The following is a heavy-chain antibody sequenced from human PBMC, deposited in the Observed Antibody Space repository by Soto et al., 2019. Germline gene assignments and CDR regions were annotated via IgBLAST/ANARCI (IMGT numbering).Heavy chain of an antibody. CDR2: IKTKTEGGTT. D-gene: IGHD6-13*01. CDR1: GFTFSNTW. CDR3: TTLTSSPGSTWLFDY. Sequence: EVQLVESGGGLVKSGGSLRLSCAASGFTFSNTWMNWVRQAPGKGLEWVGRIKTKTEGGTTDYAAPVKGRFTISRDDSENTLFLQMNSLKTEDTAVYYCTTLTSSPGSTWLFDYWGQGTLVTVSS. J-gene: IGHJ4*02. V-gene: IGHV3-15*07.